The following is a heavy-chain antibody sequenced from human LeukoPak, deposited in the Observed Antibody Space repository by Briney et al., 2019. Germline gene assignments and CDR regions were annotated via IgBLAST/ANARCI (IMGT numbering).Heavy chain of an antibody. CDR1: GFTFSSYS. CDR3: ARDQYGDYGFDY. V-gene: IGHV3-21*01. D-gene: IGHD4-17*01. CDR2: ISSSSSYI. Sequence: GGSLRLSCVASGFTFSSYSMKWVRQAPGKGLEWVSSISSSSSYIYYADSVKGRFTISRDNAKNSLYLQMNSLRAEDTAVYYCARDQYGDYGFDYWGQGTLVTVSS. J-gene: IGHJ4*02.